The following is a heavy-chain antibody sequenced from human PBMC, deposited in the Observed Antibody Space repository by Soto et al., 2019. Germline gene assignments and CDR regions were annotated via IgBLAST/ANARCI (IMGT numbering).Heavy chain of an antibody. Sequence: SETLSLTCTVSGGSISSYYWSWIRQPAGKGLEWIGRIYTSGSTNYNPSLKSRVTMSVDTSKNQFSLKLSSVTAADTAVYYCARVRISTDYYYDSREYYFDYWGQGTLVTVSS. CDR2: IYTSGST. D-gene: IGHD3-22*01. J-gene: IGHJ4*02. V-gene: IGHV4-4*07. CDR1: GGSISSYY. CDR3: ARVRISTDYYYDSREYYFDY.